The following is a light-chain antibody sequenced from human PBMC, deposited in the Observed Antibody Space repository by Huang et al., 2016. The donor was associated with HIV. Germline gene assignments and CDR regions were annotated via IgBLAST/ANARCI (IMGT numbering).Light chain of an antibody. Sequence: DIQMTQSPSSLSAFVGDRVTITCQATQDITKYLNWYQQKPGKAPKLLIHTASDLETGVPLRFRGSGSRTNFTFTTTGLRSEVIGTYYCQQYNNVPITFGQGTRLEIK. CDR3: QQYNNVPIT. V-gene: IGKV1-33*01. CDR2: TAS. J-gene: IGKJ5*01. CDR1: QDITKY.